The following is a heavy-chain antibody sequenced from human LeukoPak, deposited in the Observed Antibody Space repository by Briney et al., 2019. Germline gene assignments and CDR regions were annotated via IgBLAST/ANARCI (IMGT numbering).Heavy chain of an antibody. V-gene: IGHV4-59*01. CDR2: IYYSGST. D-gene: IGHD6-19*01. CDR3: ARDHPPRSSGWGWYGWYFDL. Sequence: SETLSLTCTVSGGSISSYYWSWIRQPPGKGLEWIGYIYYSGSTNYNPSLKSRVTISVDTSKNQFSLKLSSVTAADTAVYYCARDHPPRSSGWGWYGWYFDLWGRGTLVTVSS. CDR1: GGSISSYY. J-gene: IGHJ2*01.